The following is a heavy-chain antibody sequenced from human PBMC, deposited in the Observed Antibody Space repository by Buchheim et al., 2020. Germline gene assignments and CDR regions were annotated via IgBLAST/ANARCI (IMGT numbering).Heavy chain of an antibody. V-gene: IGHV3-23*01. CDR2: VDNRGRNT. CDR3: VKASSYSSTWDYYFDN. CDR1: GFTFSTYA. Sequence: EVQLLESGGGLVQPGGSLRLSCTTSGFTFSTYAMAWVRQAPGKGLEWVSSVDNRGRNTYYTDSVKGRFTISRDNSKHTLDLQMNSLQDEDTAVYYCVKASSYSSTWDYYFDNWGQGTL. D-gene: IGHD2-2*01. J-gene: IGHJ4*02.